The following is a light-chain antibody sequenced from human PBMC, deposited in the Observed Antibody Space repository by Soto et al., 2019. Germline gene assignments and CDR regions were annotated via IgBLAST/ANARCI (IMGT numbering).Light chain of an antibody. CDR2: TAS. CDR3: QQSYRTSIT. CDR1: RSISKY. V-gene: IGKV1-39*01. J-gene: IGKJ5*01. Sequence: DIQMTQSPSSLSASVGDRVTITCRASRSISKYLNWYQQKPGKAPKLLIYTASSLQSGVPSRFSSSGSGTDFTLTISSPQPEDFATYYCQQSYRTSITFGQGTRLEIK.